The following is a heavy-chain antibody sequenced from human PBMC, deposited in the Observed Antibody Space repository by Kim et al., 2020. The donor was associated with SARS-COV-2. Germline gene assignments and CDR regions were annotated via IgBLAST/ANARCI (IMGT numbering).Heavy chain of an antibody. CDR1: GFTFATAW. J-gene: IGHJ5*01. D-gene: IGHD3-16*01. CDR2: TKREIDGGTT. CDR3: ATEGRLVLWLWSLGFDS. Sequence: GGSLRLSCAASGFTFATAWMTWVRQAPGKGLEWVGRTKREIDGGTTAYAAPVKGRFTLSRDDSKHTLYLQMNSLKTEYTAVYYCATEGRLVLWLWSLGFDSWGDGTLVTVSS. V-gene: IGHV3-15*01.